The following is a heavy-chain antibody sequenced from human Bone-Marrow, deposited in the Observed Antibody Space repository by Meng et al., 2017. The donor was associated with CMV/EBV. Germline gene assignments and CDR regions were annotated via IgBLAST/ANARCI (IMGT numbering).Heavy chain of an antibody. J-gene: IGHJ4*02. Sequence: GGSLRLSCAASGFTFSSYSMNWVRQAPGKGLEWVSSISSSSYIYYADSVKGRFTISRDNAKNSLYLQMNSLRAEDTAVYYCARDTYYYDSSGYYRPKYPDYWGQGTLVTVSS. D-gene: IGHD3-22*01. CDR1: GFTFSSYS. CDR2: ISSSSYI. V-gene: IGHV3-21*01. CDR3: ARDTYYYDSSGYYRPKYPDY.